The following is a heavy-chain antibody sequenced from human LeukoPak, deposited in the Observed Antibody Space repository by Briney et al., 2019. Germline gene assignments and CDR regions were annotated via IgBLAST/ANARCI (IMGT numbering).Heavy chain of an antibody. Sequence: ASVKVSCKASGYTFTSYGISWVRQAPGQGLEWMGWISAYNGNTNYAQKLQGRVTMTTDTSTSTAYMELRGLRSDDTAVYYCARNPRPPDAFDIWGQGTMVTVSS. CDR3: ARNPRPPDAFDI. CDR1: GYTFTSYG. V-gene: IGHV1-18*01. CDR2: ISAYNGNT. J-gene: IGHJ3*02.